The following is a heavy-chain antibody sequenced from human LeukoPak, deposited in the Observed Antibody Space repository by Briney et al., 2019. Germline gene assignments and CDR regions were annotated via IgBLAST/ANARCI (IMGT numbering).Heavy chain of an antibody. Sequence: GGSLRLSCAPFGFTFSNYWMAWVRQAPGKGLEWVANTHRDGSEEYYVDSVRGRFIISRDNAKNSLYLQMNNLRAEDTAVYYCAKHDDGDFDYCGRGTLVTVSS. CDR2: THRDGSEE. D-gene: IGHD1-1*01. V-gene: IGHV3-7*03. CDR1: GFTFSNYW. CDR3: AKHDDGDFDY. J-gene: IGHJ4*02.